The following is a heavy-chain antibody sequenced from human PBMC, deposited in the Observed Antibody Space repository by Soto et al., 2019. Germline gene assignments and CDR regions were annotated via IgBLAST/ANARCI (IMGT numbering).Heavy chain of an antibody. V-gene: IGHV4-4*07. Sequence: QVQLQESGPGLVKPSETLSLTCTVSGGSISSYYWSWIRQPAGKGLEWIGRIYTSGSTNYNPSLKSRVTMSVDTSKNPFSLKLSSVTAADTAVYYCARGMPVYYGSGSYPLPNWFDPWGQGTLVTVSS. D-gene: IGHD3-10*01. CDR1: GGSISSYY. CDR2: IYTSGST. J-gene: IGHJ5*02. CDR3: ARGMPVYYGSGSYPLPNWFDP.